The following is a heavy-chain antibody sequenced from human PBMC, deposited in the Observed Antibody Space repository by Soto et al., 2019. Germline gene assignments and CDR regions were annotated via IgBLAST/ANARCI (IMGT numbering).Heavy chain of an antibody. CDR1: GGSISSDDSH. Sequence: SETLSLTCAVSGGSISSDDSHWSWLRQAPGRGLEWLVHIYHSGSYYYNPSLKTRLTISIDTSKKQFSLKLRSVTAADTAVYFCARSHYYVRSGAHFYALDVWGPGTAVTVSS. V-gene: IGHV4-30-4*01. D-gene: IGHD3-10*02. CDR2: IYHSGSY. CDR3: ARSHYYVRSGAHFYALDV. J-gene: IGHJ6*02.